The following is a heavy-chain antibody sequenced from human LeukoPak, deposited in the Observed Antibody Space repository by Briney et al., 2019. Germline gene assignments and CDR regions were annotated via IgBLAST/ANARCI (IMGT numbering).Heavy chain of an antibody. CDR1: GYSISSGFY. CDR2: MYHSGSS. V-gene: IGHV4-38-2*02. CDR3: ARGSPYFDY. Sequence: SETLSVTCTVSGYSISSGFYWGWIRQPPGKGLEWIGSMYHSGSSHYHPSLKSRVTISLVSSKNQCSLKLNSVTAADTAVYYCARGSPYFDYWGQGTLVTVSS. D-gene: IGHD2-15*01. J-gene: IGHJ4*02.